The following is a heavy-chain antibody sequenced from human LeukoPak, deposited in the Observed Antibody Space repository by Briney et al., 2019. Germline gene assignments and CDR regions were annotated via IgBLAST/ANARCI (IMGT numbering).Heavy chain of an antibody. CDR3: ARIPCSAGSCTPTGP. CDR2: INPSGGST. V-gene: IGHV1-46*03. CDR1: GYTFTSYY. Sequence: ASVKVSCKASGYTFTSYYMHWVRQAPGQGLEWMGIINPSGGSTSYAQKFQGRVTMTRDTSTSTVYMELSGLRSEDTAAYYCARIPCSAGSCTPTGPWGQGTLVTVSS. J-gene: IGHJ5*02. D-gene: IGHD2-15*01.